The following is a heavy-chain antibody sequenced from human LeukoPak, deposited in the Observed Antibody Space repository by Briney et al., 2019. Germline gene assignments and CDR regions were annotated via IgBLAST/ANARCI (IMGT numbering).Heavy chain of an antibody. J-gene: IGHJ4*02. CDR3: ARGRVVVDPCFDY. CDR1: GGSISSGSYS. V-gene: IGHV4-30-4*07. Sequence: SETLSLTCAVSGGSISSGSYSWSWIRQPPGKGLEWIGHLHYTGNTYYNPSLKSRVTISVDSSKNQFSLKLSSVTAADTAVYYCARGRVVVDPCFDYWGQGTLVTVSS. CDR2: LHYTGNT. D-gene: IGHD2-15*01.